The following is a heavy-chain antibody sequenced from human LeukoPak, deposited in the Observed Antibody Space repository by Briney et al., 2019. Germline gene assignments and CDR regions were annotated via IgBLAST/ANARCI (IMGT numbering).Heavy chain of an antibody. J-gene: IGHJ5*02. CDR3: ARQAHGITIFGVVPHKILNWFDP. D-gene: IGHD3-3*01. V-gene: IGHV4-39*01. CDR1: GGSISSSSYY. Sequence: SETLSLTCTVSGGSISSSSYYWGWIRQPPGKGLEWIGSIYYSGSTYYNPSLKSRVTISVDTSKNQFSLKLSSVTAADTAVYYCARQAHGITIFGVVPHKILNWFDPWGQGTLVTVSS. CDR2: IYYSGST.